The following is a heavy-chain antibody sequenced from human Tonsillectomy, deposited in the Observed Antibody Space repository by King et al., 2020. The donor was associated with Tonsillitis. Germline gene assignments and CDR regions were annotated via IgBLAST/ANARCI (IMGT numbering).Heavy chain of an antibody. CDR1: GFTFSSYG. CDR2: ILYDGSNE. Sequence: QLVQSGGGVVQPGRSLRLSCAASGFTFSSYGMHWVRQASGKGLEWVAVILYDGSNEYYADSVKGRFTISRDNSKNTLYWQMNSLRAEDTAVYYCAKDSSSSQYYLDDWGQGTLVTVSA. V-gene: IGHV3-30*18. D-gene: IGHD6-6*01. J-gene: IGHJ4*02. CDR3: AKDSSSSQYYLDD.